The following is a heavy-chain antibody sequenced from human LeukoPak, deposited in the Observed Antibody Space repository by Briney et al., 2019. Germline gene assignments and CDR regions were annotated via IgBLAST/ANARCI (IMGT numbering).Heavy chain of an antibody. CDR1: GFTFNNHD. CDR2: ISYDGRNK. CDR3: AKPRDIDSWAFDV. V-gene: IGHV3-30*18. Sequence: PGGSLRLSCAASGFTFNNHDMHWVRQAPGKGLDWVAGISYDGRNKYYADSVKGRFTISRDNSKNTLNLQMNSLRTEDTAVYYCAKPRDIDSWAFDVWGQGTMVTVS. J-gene: IGHJ3*01. D-gene: IGHD2-15*01.